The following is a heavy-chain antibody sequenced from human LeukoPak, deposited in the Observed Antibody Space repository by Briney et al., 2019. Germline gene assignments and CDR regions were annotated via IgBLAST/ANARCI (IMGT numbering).Heavy chain of an antibody. Sequence: ASVKVSCKASGYTFTSYDINWVRQATGQGLEWMGWMNPNSGNTGYAQKFQGRVTMTRTTNTVYMELNSLTSDDTAVYYCAIVAPYLYDASGSYRTGFWGQGTLVIVSS. CDR2: MNPNSGNT. D-gene: IGHD3-22*01. J-gene: IGHJ4*02. CDR1: GYTFTSYD. CDR3: AIVAPYLYDASGSYRTGF. V-gene: IGHV1-8*01.